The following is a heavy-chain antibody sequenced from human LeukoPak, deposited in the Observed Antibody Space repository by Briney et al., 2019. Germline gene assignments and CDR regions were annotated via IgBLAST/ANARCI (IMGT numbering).Heavy chain of an antibody. CDR3: VAVAQ. D-gene: IGHD6-19*01. CDR2: MNPNSGNT. J-gene: IGHJ4*02. CDR1: GYTFTGCF. Sequence: ASVKVSCKASGYTFTGCFIYWVRQATGQGLEWMGGMNPNSGNTGYAQKFQGRVTMTRNTSISTAYMDLSSLRSDDTAVYYCVAVAQWGQGTLVTVSS. V-gene: IGHV1-8*02.